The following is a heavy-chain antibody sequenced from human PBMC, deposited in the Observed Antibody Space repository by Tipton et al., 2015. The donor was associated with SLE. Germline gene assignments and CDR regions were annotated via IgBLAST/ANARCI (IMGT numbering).Heavy chain of an antibody. J-gene: IGHJ4*02. D-gene: IGHD3-22*01. CDR1: GGSISGYY. V-gene: IGHV4-34*01. Sequence: TLSLTCTVSGGSISGYYWSLIRQPPGKGLEWFGEINHSGSTNYNPSLKSRVTISVDTSKNQFSLKLSSVTAADTAVYYCATTGGVTMIVPDYWGQGTLVTVSS. CDR3: ATTGGVTMIVPDY. CDR2: INHSGST.